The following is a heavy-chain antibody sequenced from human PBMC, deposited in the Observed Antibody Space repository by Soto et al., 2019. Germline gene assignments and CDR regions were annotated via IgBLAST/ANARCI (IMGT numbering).Heavy chain of an antibody. CDR3: AKEGSVVATTPDFDY. V-gene: IGHV3-30*18. CDR2: ISYDGSYK. D-gene: IGHD5-12*01. Sequence: QVQLVESGGGVVQPGRSLRLSCAASGFTFSSYGMHWVRQAPGKGLEWVAVISYDGSYKYCADSKKGRVTISRDNSKNTLYVQMNSLRAEDTAVYYCAKEGSVVATTPDFDYWGQGTLVTVSS. CDR1: GFTFSSYG. J-gene: IGHJ4*02.